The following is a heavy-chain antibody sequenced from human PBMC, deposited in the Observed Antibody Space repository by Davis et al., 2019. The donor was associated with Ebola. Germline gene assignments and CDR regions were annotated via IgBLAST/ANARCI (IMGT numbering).Heavy chain of an antibody. J-gene: IGHJ6*02. CDR1: GLTFSSYS. CDR3: ARDVGYCSGGSCLNYGMDV. Sequence: GESLKISCAASGLTFSSYSMNWVRQAPGKGLEWVSSISSSSSYIYYADSVKGRFTISRVNAKNSLYLQMNSLRAEDTAVYYCARDVGYCSGGSCLNYGMDVWGQGTTVTVSS. CDR2: ISSSSSYI. D-gene: IGHD2-15*01. V-gene: IGHV3-21*01.